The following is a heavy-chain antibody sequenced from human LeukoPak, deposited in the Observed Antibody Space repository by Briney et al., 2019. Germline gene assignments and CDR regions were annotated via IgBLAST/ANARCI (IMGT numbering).Heavy chain of an antibody. CDR2: IIPIFGTA. J-gene: IGHJ4*02. D-gene: IGHD5-24*01. CDR1: GGTFSSYT. V-gene: IGHV1-69*13. CDR3: ARETFGYRWDFDY. Sequence: SVKVSCKSSGGTFSSYTITWVRQAPGQGLECMGRIIPIFGTANYAQKFQGRVTITADESTSTAYMELSSLRSEDTAVYYCARETFGYRWDFDYWGQGTLVTVSS.